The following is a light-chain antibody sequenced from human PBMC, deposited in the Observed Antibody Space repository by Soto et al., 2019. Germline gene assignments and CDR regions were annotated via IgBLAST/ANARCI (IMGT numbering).Light chain of an antibody. J-gene: IGLJ2*01. Sequence: QAVVTQEPSVSVSPGGTVTLTCGLDSGSASTVHYPSWYRQTPGQAPRTLIYSTNSRSSGVPDRFSGSILGNKSALTITGAQADDESAYFCVLYTGSDVVFGGGTKVTVL. CDR1: SGSASTVHY. CDR2: STN. V-gene: IGLV8-61*01. CDR3: VLYTGSDVV.